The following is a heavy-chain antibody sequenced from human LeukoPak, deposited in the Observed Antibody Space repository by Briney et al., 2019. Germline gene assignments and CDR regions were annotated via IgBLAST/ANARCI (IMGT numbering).Heavy chain of an antibody. V-gene: IGHV3-11*01. CDR3: ASYYDYVWGSYRPIDY. J-gene: IGHJ4*02. CDR2: ISSSGSTI. CDR1: GFTFSDCY. D-gene: IGHD3-16*02. Sequence: HPGGSLRLSCAASGFTFSDCYMSWIRQAPGKGLEWVSYISSSGSTIYYADSVKGRFTISRDNAKNSLYLQMNSLRAEDTAVYYCASYYDYVWGSYRPIDYWGQGTLVTVSS.